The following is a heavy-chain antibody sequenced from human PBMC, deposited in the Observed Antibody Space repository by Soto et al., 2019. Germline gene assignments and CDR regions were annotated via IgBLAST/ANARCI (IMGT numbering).Heavy chain of an antibody. CDR2: IYYTGST. CDR1: GGSINSYY. J-gene: IGHJ2*01. D-gene: IGHD2-15*01. Sequence: QVQLQESGPGLVKPSETLSLTCTVSGGSINSYYWNWIRQPPGKGLEWVGYIYYTGSTNYNPSLKSRVTTSVDTSKTQFSLKLSSVTAADTAVYYCAREVTSGGNYWYFDLWGRGTLVTVSS. CDR3: AREVTSGGNYWYFDL. V-gene: IGHV4-59*01.